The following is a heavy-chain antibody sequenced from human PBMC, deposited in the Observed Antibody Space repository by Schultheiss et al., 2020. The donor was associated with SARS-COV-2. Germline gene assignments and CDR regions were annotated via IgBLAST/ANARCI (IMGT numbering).Heavy chain of an antibody. CDR1: GFTFSGSA. CDR3: ARASAYSGYDPQVDFDY. J-gene: IGHJ4*02. D-gene: IGHD5-12*01. CDR2: VNSDGSST. V-gene: IGHV3-74*01. Sequence: GGSLRLSCAASGFTFSGSAMHWVRQASGKGLVWVSRVNSDGSSTSYADSVKGRFTISRDNAKNTLYLQMNSLRAEDTAVYYCARASAYSGYDPQVDFDYWGQGTLVTVSS.